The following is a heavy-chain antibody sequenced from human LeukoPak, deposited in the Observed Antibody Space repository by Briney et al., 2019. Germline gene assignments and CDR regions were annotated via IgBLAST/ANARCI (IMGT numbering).Heavy chain of an antibody. V-gene: IGHV4-4*07. CDR1: GASISLYSC. D-gene: IGHD6-19*01. CDR2: VFTSGIT. Sequence: SDPLSFVCALSGASISLYSCWLSIRQPAGTLLDCLGLVFTSGITNYNPSLKSRVSLSSDSSKNQFSLRMGSVTAADTAVYYCARARYSSGWFFAYWGQGTLVTVSS. CDR3: ARARYSSGWFFAY. J-gene: IGHJ4*02.